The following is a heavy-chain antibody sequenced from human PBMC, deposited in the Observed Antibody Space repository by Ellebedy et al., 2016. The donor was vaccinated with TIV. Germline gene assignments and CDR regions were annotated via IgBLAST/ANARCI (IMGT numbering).Heavy chain of an antibody. V-gene: IGHV3-30*03. CDR3: ARGPVRYTQKGGFLDY. J-gene: IGHJ4*02. CDR1: GFPFSTFG. D-gene: IGHD3-16*01. CDR2: ISYDVGNK. Sequence: PGGSLRLSCVGSGFPFSTFGMHWVRQAPGKGLEWVAVISYDVGNKYHADSVKGRFTISRDNSKNTLSLEMNSLRVDDTAVYFCARGPVRYTQKGGFLDYWGQGTLVTVSS.